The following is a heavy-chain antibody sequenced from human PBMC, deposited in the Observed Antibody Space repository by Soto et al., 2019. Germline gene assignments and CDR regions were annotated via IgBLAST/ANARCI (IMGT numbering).Heavy chain of an antibody. CDR3: ARGANVLLWFGELPRHFDY. CDR2: MNPNSGNT. D-gene: IGHD3-10*01. Sequence: ASVKVSCKASGYTFTSYDINWVRQATGQGLEWMGWMNPNSGNTGYAQKFQGRVTMTRNTSISTAYMELSSLRSEDTAVYYCARGANVLLWFGELPRHFDYWGQGTLVTVSS. V-gene: IGHV1-8*01. J-gene: IGHJ4*02. CDR1: GYTFTSYD.